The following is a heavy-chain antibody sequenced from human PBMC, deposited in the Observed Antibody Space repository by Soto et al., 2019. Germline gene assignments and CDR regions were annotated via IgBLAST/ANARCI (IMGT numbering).Heavy chain of an antibody. CDR3: AKAEYYGSGSYYNPRHYYYYYGMDV. J-gene: IGHJ6*02. Sequence: PGGSLRLSCAASGFTFSSYAMSWVRQAPGKGLEWVSAISGSGGSTYYADSVKGRFTISRDNSKNTLYLQMNGLRAEDTAVYYCAKAEYYGSGSYYNPRHYYYYYGMDVWGQGTTVTVSS. CDR1: GFTFSSYA. V-gene: IGHV3-23*01. D-gene: IGHD3-10*01. CDR2: ISGSGGST.